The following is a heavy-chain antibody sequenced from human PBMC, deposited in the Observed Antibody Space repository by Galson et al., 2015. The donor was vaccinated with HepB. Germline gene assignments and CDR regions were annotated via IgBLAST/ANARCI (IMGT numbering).Heavy chain of an antibody. Sequence: SLRLSCAASGFTLSSYGMHWVRQAPGKGLEWVAVISYDLSNKYYADSVKGRFTISRDNSKNTLYLQMNSLRAEDTAVYYCATSGTFDFDYWGQGTLVTVSS. CDR2: ISYDLSNK. J-gene: IGHJ4*02. CDR3: ATSGTFDFDY. V-gene: IGHV3-30*03. CDR1: GFTLSSYG. D-gene: IGHD1-1*01.